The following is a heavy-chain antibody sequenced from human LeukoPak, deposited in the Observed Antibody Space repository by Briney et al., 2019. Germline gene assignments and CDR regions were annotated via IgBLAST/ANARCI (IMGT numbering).Heavy chain of an antibody. CDR2: ISAGGGST. V-gene: IGHV3-23*01. CDR3: VREKAATYYDILTGYYIDYFDY. D-gene: IGHD3-9*01. Sequence: PGGSLRLSCAASGFTLSTYAMNWVRQAPGKGLEWVSGISAGGGSTYYADSVKGRFTISRDNSKNTLYLQMNSLTVEDTAVYYCVREKAATYYDILTGYYIDYFDYWGQGTLVTVSS. CDR1: GFTLSTYA. J-gene: IGHJ4*02.